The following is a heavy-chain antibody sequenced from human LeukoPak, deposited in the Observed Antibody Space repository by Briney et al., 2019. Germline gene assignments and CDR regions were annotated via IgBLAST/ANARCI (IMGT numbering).Heavy chain of an antibody. Sequence: GGSLRLSCAASGFTFSSYGMNWVRQAPGKGLEWVSATTDSGGDTYYADSVKGRFTVSRDNSKNTLFLQVNSLRAEDTAIYFCAKRVPYGSSSAYFDCWGQGTLVTVSS. J-gene: IGHJ4*02. CDR2: TTDSGGDT. D-gene: IGHD6-6*01. CDR1: GFTFSSYG. CDR3: AKRVPYGSSSAYFDC. V-gene: IGHV3-23*01.